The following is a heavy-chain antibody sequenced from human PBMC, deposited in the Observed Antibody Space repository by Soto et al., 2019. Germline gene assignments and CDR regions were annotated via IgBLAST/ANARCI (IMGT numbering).Heavy chain of an antibody. J-gene: IGHJ4*02. CDR1: GGTFSSYA. D-gene: IGHD1-26*01. CDR2: IIPIFGTA. V-gene: IGHV1-69*12. Sequence: QVQLVQSGAEVKKPGSSVKVSCKASGGTFSSYAISWVRQAPGQGLEWMGGIIPIFGTANYAQKFQGRVKITADEYTSTGYMELSSMRAEDTAVYYGAGGGGYLSFDYWGQGTLVTVSS. CDR3: AGGGGYLSFDY.